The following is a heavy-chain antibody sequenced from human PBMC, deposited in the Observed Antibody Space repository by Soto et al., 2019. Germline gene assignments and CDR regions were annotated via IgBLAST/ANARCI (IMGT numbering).Heavy chain of an antibody. Sequence: EVQLVESGGGLVKPGGSLRLSCAASGFTFSNAWMSWVRQAPGKGLEWVGRIKSKTDGGTTDYAAPVKGRFTISRDDSKNTLYLKMNSLKTEDTAVYYCTTDLIGGVAYGDYARHYYYMDVWGKGTTVTVSS. CDR2: IKSKTDGGTT. V-gene: IGHV3-15*01. J-gene: IGHJ6*03. CDR3: TTDLIGGVAYGDYARHYYYMDV. D-gene: IGHD4-17*01. CDR1: GFTFSNAW.